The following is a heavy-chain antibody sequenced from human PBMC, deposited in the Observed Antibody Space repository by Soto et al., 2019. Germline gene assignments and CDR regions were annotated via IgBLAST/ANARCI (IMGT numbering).Heavy chain of an antibody. CDR1: GLTFSSCG. J-gene: IGHJ4*02. CDR3: AKDLSKKSYFDY. V-gene: IGHV3-30*18. Sequence: GGSLRLSCAASGLTFSSCGMHWVRQAPGKGLEWVAVISFDGSEKHYADSVKGRFSISRDNSKNSLSLQMSSLRADDTAVYYCAKDLSKKSYFDYWTQGTLVTVSS. CDR2: ISFDGSEK.